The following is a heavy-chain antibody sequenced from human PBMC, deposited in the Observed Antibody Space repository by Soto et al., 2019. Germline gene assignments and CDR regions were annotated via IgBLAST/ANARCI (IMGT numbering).Heavy chain of an antibody. CDR2: IYYNGNT. D-gene: IGHD7-27*01. CDR3: TRANWYSEY. V-gene: IGHV4-59*11. J-gene: IGHJ4*02. Sequence: QVQLQESGPGLVKPSETLSLTCSVSGGSISNHYWSWVRQPPGKGLEWIGYIYYNGNTNYNPSLKSRVTMTIDTSKNQISLKLTTVTAAETAVYYCTRANWYSEYWGQGHLVTVAS. CDR1: GGSISNHY.